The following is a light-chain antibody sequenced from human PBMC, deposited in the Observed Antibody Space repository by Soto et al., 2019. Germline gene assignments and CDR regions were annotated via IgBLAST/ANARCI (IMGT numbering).Light chain of an antibody. CDR2: DAS. CDR3: QQYETFSGT. CDR1: QSVSGW. J-gene: IGKJ1*01. V-gene: IGKV1-5*01. Sequence: DIQMTQSPSTLSASVGDTVTVTCRASQSVSGWLAWYQQKPGEAPKLLIYDASALPRGGPSRLSGSGSGTKCTLTIASLQPDDFATYYCQQYETFSGTFGPGTKVDIK.